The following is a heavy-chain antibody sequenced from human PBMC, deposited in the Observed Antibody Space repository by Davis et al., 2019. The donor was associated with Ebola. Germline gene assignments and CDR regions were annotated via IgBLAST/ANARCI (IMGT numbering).Heavy chain of an antibody. CDR1: GFTFSSYA. V-gene: IGHV3-30-3*01. J-gene: IGHJ6*04. D-gene: IGHD5-24*01. CDR3: ARVPDGSVYYYYGMDV. Sequence: PGGSLRLSCPASGFTFSSYAMHWVRQAPGKGLEWVAVISYDGSNKYYSDSVKGRFTISRDNSKNTLYLQMNSLRAEDTAVYYCARVPDGSVYYYYGMDVWGKGTTVTVSS. CDR2: ISYDGSNK.